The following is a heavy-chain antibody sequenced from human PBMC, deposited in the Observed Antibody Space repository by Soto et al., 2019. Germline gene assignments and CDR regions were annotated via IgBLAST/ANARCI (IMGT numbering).Heavy chain of an antibody. D-gene: IGHD3-10*01. J-gene: IGHJ4*02. Sequence: QLQLQESGSGLVKPSQTLSLTCAVSGGSISSGGYSWSWIRQPPGKGLEWIGYIYHSGSTYYNPPLXIXAAXAVDRPKNQFSRKLSCVTAADTAVYYCARGPPFGYWGQGTLVTVSS. CDR2: IYHSGST. V-gene: IGHV4-30-2*01. CDR1: GGSISSGGYS. CDR3: ARGPPFGY.